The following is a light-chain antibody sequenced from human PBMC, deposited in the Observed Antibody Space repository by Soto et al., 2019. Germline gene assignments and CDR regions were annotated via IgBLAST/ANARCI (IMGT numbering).Light chain of an antibody. CDR2: AAS. CDR1: QRISGY. J-gene: IGKJ4*01. V-gene: IGKV1-39*01. Sequence: DIQMTQSPSSLSSSVGDTVTITCRASQRISGYLNWYQQKPGKAPKLLIYAASTLQSGVPSRFSGSGSVTEFTLTISGLQSEDLATYYCQQTYSSPVTFGGGTKVEIK. CDR3: QQTYSSPVT.